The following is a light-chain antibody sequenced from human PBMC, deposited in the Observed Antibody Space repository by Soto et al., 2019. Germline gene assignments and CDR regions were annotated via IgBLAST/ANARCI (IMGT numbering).Light chain of an antibody. CDR3: QQCYTTPRT. V-gene: IGKV1-39*01. CDR2: AAS. J-gene: IGKJ1*01. Sequence: DIQMTQPPSSLSASVGDRVTITCRASQSISSYLIWYQQKPGKAPNLLIYAASSLQRGVPLRFSGSGSGTDFTLTINNLQPEDFATYYCQQCYTTPRTFGQGSKVEIK. CDR1: QSISSY.